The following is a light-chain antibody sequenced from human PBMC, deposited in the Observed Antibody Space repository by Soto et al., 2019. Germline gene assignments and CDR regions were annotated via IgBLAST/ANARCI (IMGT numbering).Light chain of an antibody. V-gene: IGKV1-12*01. CDR3: QQYSSFPRT. Sequence: DIQMTQSPSSVSASVGDSLTITCRASQGITSWVAWYQHKPGRAPKLLIYAASRLQSGVPSRFSGSGSGTDFTLTISSLQPEDFGTYYWQQYSSFPRTLGGGTKVEIK. CDR1: QGITSW. J-gene: IGKJ4*01. CDR2: AAS.